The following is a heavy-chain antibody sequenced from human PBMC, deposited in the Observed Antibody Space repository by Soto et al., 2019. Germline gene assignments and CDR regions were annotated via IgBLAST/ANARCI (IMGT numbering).Heavy chain of an antibody. Sequence: SETLSLTCTFSGCSISNYYWSWVRQPPGKGLEWIGYIYDSGSTNYNPSLKSRVTISVDTSKNQFSLRLTSVTAADTAVYYCAAAHRYWGQGTLVTVSS. V-gene: IGHV4-59*01. J-gene: IGHJ4*02. CDR2: IYDSGST. CDR1: GCSISNYY. D-gene: IGHD2-15*01. CDR3: AAAHRY.